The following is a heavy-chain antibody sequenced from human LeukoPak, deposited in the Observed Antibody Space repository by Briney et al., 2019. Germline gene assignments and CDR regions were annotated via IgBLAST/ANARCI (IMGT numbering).Heavy chain of an antibody. CDR1: GGSFSGYY. J-gene: IGHJ3*02. CDR3: ARGRRQWLRAFDI. Sequence: PSETLSLTCAVYGGSFSGYYWSWIRQPPGKGLEWIGEINHSRSTNYNPSLKSRVTISVDTSKHQFSLKLSSVTAADTAVYYCARGRRQWLRAFDIWGQGTMVTVSS. D-gene: IGHD6-19*01. V-gene: IGHV4-34*01. CDR2: INHSRST.